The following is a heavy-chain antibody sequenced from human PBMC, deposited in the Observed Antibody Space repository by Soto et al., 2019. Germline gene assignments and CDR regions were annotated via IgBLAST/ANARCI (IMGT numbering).Heavy chain of an antibody. CDR2: IDWDDDK. D-gene: IGHD3-22*01. J-gene: IGHJ6*02. CDR3: ARIHSDKYYYDILGGYYGMDV. Sequence: ASGPTLVNPTQTLTLTCTFSGFSLSTSGMCVSWIRQPPGKALEWLALIDWDDDKYYSTSLKTRLTISKDTSKNQVVLTMTNMDPVDTATYYCARIHSDKYYYDILGGYYGMDVWGQGTTVTVSS. CDR1: GFSLSTSGMC. V-gene: IGHV2-70*01.